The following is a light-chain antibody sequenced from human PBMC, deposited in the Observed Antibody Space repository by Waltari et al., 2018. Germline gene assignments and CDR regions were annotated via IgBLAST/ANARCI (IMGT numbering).Light chain of an antibody. CDR2: RAS. J-gene: IGKJ1*01. V-gene: IGKV3-15*01. CDR1: QTIGSS. Sequence: ETVVTQSPATLSMSPGERATLSCRTSQTIGSSLAWYQQRPGQAPRLLIYRASTRATGIPDRFSGSGSETEFTLTISSLQSEDVAVYYCQQYNRWPPGTFSQGTKVEI. CDR3: QQYNRWPPGT.